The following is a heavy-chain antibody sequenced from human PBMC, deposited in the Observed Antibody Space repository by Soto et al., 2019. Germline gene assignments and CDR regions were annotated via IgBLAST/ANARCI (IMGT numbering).Heavy chain of an antibody. CDR3: ARGYRSSYSNSWFDP. CDR1: GGSVSSDNYY. J-gene: IGHJ5*02. CDR2: IYYSGST. Sequence: SETLSLTCTVSGGSVSSDNYYWNWIRQPPGKGLEWIGYIYYSGSTNYNPSLKSRVTISVDTSKNQFSLKLTSVTAADTAVYYCARGYRSSYSNSWFDPWGQGTLVTVPQ. V-gene: IGHV4-61*01. D-gene: IGHD1-26*01.